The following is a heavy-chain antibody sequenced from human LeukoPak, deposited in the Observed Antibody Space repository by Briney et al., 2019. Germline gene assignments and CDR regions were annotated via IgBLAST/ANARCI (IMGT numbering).Heavy chain of an antibody. CDR2: VYSSGST. Sequence: SETLSLTCTVSGGSISTYYWSWIRQPPGRGLEWIGYVYSSGSTNYNPSLKSRVTISVDTAKNQFSLKLRSVTAADTAVYYRARGNAALTPHNDYWGQGTLVTVSS. J-gene: IGHJ4*02. D-gene: IGHD1-1*01. CDR1: GGSISTYY. CDR3: ARGNAALTPHNDY. V-gene: IGHV4-59*01.